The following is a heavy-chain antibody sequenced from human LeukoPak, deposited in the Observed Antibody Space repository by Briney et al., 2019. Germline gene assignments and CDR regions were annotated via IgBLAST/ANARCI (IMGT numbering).Heavy chain of an antibody. J-gene: IGHJ4*02. D-gene: IGHD3-3*01. CDR2: IKQDGSEK. Sequence: GGSLRLSCAASGFTVSSYWMSWVRQAPGKGLEWVANIKQDGSEKYYVDSVKGRFTISRDNAKNSLYLQMNSLRAEDTAVYYCARDFWSGYYRHWGQGTLVTV. CDR1: GFTVSSYW. CDR3: ARDFWSGYYRH. V-gene: IGHV3-7*01.